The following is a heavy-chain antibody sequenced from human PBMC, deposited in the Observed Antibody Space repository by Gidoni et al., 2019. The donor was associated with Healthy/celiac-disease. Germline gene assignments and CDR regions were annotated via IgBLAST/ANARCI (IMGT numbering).Heavy chain of an antibody. D-gene: IGHD3-10*01. J-gene: IGHJ6*02. CDR3: ARDSSRVLLWFREDPGGMDV. CDR2: IYYSGST. Sequence: QVQLQESGPGLVKPSQTLSLTCPVSGGPISSGGYYWSWIRQHPGKGLEWIGYIYYSGSTYYNPSLKSRVTISVDTSKNQFSLKLSSVTAADTAVYYCARDSSRVLLWFREDPGGMDVWGQGTTVTVSS. CDR1: GGPISSGGYY. V-gene: IGHV4-31*03.